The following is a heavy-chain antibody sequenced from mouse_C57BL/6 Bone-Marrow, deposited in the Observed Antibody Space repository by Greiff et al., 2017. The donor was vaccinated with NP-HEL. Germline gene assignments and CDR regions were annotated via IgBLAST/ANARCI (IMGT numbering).Heavy chain of an antibody. CDR2: IDPSDSYT. Sequence: VQLQQPGAELVRPGTSVKLSCKASGYTFTSYWMHWVKQRPGQGLEWIGVIDPSDSYTNYNQKFKGKATLTVDTSSSTAYMQRSSLTSEDSAVYYCARADDYDVGAMDYWGQGTSVTVSS. J-gene: IGHJ4*01. CDR3: ARADDYDVGAMDY. V-gene: IGHV1-59*01. D-gene: IGHD2-4*01. CDR1: GYTFTSYW.